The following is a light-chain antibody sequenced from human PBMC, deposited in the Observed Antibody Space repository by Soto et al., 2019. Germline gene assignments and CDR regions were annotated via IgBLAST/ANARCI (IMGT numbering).Light chain of an antibody. CDR3: QQYGSSSYT. J-gene: IGKJ2*01. V-gene: IGKV3-20*01. CDR2: AAS. Sequence: EIVLTQSPGTLSLSPGERATLSCRASQSISSSSLAWYQQKPVQAPRLLIYAASSRATGIPDRFSGSGSGTDFTLTISRLEPEDFAVYYCQQYGSSSYTFGQGTQLEIK. CDR1: QSISSSS.